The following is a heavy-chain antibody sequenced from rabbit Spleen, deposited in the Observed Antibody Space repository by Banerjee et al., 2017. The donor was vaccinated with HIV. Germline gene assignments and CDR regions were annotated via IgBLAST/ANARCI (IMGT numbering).Heavy chain of an antibody. V-gene: IGHV1S40*01. D-gene: IGHD6-1*01. Sequence: QSLEESGGDLVKPGASLTLTCTASGFSFSSRYYLCWVRQAPGKGLEWIACIYSGSSADTYYASWVNGRFTISGHNAQNTLYLQLNSLTAADTATYFCVREAGYGGYGDGNLWGPGTLVTVS. J-gene: IGHJ4*01. CDR2: IYSGSSADT. CDR1: GFSFSSRYY. CDR3: VREAGYGGYGDGNL.